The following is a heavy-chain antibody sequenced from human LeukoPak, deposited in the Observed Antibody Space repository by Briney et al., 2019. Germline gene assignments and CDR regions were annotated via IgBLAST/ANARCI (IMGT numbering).Heavy chain of an antibody. V-gene: IGHV3-30*03. CDR1: GFTFSSYA. J-gene: IGHJ6*03. D-gene: IGHD5-12*01. CDR3: ARDSGYSGYAYYMDV. CDR2: ISYDGTNK. Sequence: TGGSLRLSCAASGFTFSSYAMHWVRQAPGKGLEWVAPISYDGTNKYYADSVKGRFTISRDNAKNSLYLQMNSLRAEDTAVYYCARDSGYSGYAYYMDVWGKGTTVTVSS.